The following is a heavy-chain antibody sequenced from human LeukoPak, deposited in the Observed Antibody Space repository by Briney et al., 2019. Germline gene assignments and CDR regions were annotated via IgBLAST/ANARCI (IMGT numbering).Heavy chain of an antibody. CDR3: TRVGYYYDSSGMKMGY. CDR2: IRSKAYGGTT. J-gene: IGHJ4*02. CDR1: GFTFGDYA. Sequence: GGSLRLSCTASGFTFGDYAMSWVRQAPGKGLEWVGFIRSKAYGGTTEYAASVKGRFTISRDDSKSIAYLQMNSLKTEDTAVYYCTRVGYYYDSSGMKMGYWGQGTLVTVSS. V-gene: IGHV3-49*04. D-gene: IGHD3-22*01.